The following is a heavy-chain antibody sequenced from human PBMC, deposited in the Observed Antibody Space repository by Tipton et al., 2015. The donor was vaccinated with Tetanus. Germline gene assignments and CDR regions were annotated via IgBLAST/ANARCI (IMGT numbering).Heavy chain of an antibody. Sequence: QLVQSGAEVKKPGASVKVSCKTSGYTFSNYGVSRVRQAPGQGLEWMGWISAYNGDTNTAQNLQGRVTMTTDRSTSTASMEVRSLTYDDTAVYYCGRASGYHYGSGSYYSGEDYWGQGTLVPVSS. J-gene: IGHJ4*02. CDR1: GYTFSNYG. D-gene: IGHD3-10*01. CDR2: ISAYNGDT. V-gene: IGHV1-18*01. CDR3: GRASGYHYGSGSYYSGEDY.